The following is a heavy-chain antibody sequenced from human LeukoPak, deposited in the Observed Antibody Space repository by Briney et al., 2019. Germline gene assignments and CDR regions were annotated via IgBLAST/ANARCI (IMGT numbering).Heavy chain of an antibody. CDR2: IYYSGST. CDR1: GGSISSSSYY. J-gene: IGHJ4*02. V-gene: IGHV4-39*07. CDR3: ARVRRTAAGSFDY. D-gene: IGHD6-13*01. Sequence: SETLSLTCTVSGGSISSSSYYWGWIRQPPGKGLEWIGSIYYSGSTYYNPSLKSRVTISVDTSKNQFSLKLSPVTAADTAVYYCARVRRTAAGSFDYWGQGTLVTVSS.